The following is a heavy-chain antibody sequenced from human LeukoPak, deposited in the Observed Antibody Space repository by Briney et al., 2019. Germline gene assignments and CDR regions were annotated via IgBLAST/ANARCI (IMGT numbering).Heavy chain of an antibody. Sequence: GESLKISCKGSGYSFTSYWVSWVRQMPGKGLEWMGRIDPSDSYTNYSPSFQGHVTISADKSISTAYLQWSSLKASDTAMYYCARHRYSSSQDAFDIWGQGTMVTVSS. J-gene: IGHJ3*02. CDR2: IDPSDSYT. CDR3: ARHRYSSSQDAFDI. D-gene: IGHD6-13*01. V-gene: IGHV5-10-1*01. CDR1: GYSFTSYW.